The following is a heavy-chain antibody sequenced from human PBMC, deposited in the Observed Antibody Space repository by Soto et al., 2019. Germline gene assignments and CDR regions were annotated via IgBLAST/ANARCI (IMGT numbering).Heavy chain of an antibody. J-gene: IGHJ4*02. CDR2: IIPIFGTA. D-gene: IGHD3-22*01. CDR3: ARVSPDSSGYYYLTPNDY. Sequence: QVQLVQSGAEVKKPGSSVKVSCKASGGTFSSYAISWVRQAPGQGLEWMGGIIPIFGTANYAQKFQGRVTITADESTSTAYMELSRLRSEDTAVYYCARVSPDSSGYYYLTPNDYWGQGTLVTVSS. CDR1: GGTFSSYA. V-gene: IGHV1-69*01.